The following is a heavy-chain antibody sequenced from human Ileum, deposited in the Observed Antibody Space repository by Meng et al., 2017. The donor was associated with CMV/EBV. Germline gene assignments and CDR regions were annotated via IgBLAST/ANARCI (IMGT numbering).Heavy chain of an antibody. J-gene: IGHJ4*02. CDR1: GGSISSSSYY. D-gene: IGHD5-24*01. Sequence: SETLSLTCTVSGGSISSSSYYWGWIRQPPGKGLEWIGTIYYSGSTYYNPSLKNRVTISLDTSKNQFTLKLTSVTAADTAVYYCARLKRRDGYKLYFYYWGQGTLVTVSS. V-gene: IGHV4-39*06. CDR2: IYYSGST. CDR3: ARLKRRDGYKLYFYY.